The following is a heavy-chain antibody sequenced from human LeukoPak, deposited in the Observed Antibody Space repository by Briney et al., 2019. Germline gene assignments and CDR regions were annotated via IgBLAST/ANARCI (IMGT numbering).Heavy chain of an antibody. CDR2: IIPIFGTA. CDR3: ARALYYYGSGSYSDY. D-gene: IGHD3-10*01. J-gene: IGHJ4*02. Sequence: KISCKGSGYSFTSYWIGWVRQMPGKGLEWMGGIIPIFGTANYAQKFQGRVTITTDESTSTAYMELSSLRSEDTAVYYCARALYYYGSGSYSDYWGQGTLVTVSS. CDR1: GYSFTSYW. V-gene: IGHV1-69*05.